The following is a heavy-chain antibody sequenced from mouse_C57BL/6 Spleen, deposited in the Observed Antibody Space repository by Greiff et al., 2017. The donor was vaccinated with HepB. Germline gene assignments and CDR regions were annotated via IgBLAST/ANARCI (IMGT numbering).Heavy chain of an antibody. CDR1: GYTFTNYW. Sequence: VQLQESGAELVRPGTSVKMSCKASGYTFTNYWIGWAKQRPGHGLEWIGDIYPGGGYTNYNEKFKGKATLTADKSSSTAYMQFSSLTSEDSAIYYCAGYDYDVAWFAYWGQGTLVTVSA. V-gene: IGHV1-63*01. J-gene: IGHJ3*01. CDR2: IYPGGGYT. CDR3: AGYDYDVAWFAY. D-gene: IGHD2-4*01.